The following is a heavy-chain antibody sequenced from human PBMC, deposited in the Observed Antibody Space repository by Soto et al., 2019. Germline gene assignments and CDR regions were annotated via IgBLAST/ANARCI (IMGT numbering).Heavy chain of an antibody. Sequence: GESLKISCKGSGYSFTSYWITWVRQMPGKGLEWMARIDPRDSYTTYSPSFQGHITISTDKSISTAYLQWSSLRASDTAMYYFATLLLLPGSYKGPDIWGQGTMVTVSS. J-gene: IGHJ3*02. CDR3: ATLLLLPGSYKGPDI. CDR1: GYSFTSYW. V-gene: IGHV5-10-1*01. CDR2: IDPRDSYT. D-gene: IGHD1-26*01.